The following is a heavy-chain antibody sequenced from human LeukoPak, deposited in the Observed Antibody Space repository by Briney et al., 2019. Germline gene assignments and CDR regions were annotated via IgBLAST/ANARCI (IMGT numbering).Heavy chain of an antibody. CDR1: GFTFSSYW. CDR2: INSDGSSI. Sequence: GGSLRLSCAASGFTFSSYWMHWVRQAPGKGLVWVSRINSDGSSITYADSVKGRFTISRDNAKNTLYLQMNSLRDEDTAVYYCASEGRVSGYDFDYWGQGTLVTVSS. J-gene: IGHJ4*02. D-gene: IGHD5-12*01. CDR3: ASEGRVSGYDFDY. V-gene: IGHV3-74*03.